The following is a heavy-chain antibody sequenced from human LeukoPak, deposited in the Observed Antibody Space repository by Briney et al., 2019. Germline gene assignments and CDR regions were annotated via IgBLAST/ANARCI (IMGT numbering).Heavy chain of an antibody. Sequence: PSETLSLTCTVSGGSIGSYYWSWIRQPPGKGLDWIGYIYYSGSTNYNPSLKSRVTISVDTSKNQFSLKLSSVTAADTAVYYCARGSGGLMTSNWFDPWGQGTLVTVSS. J-gene: IGHJ5*02. CDR1: GGSIGSYY. CDR2: IYYSGST. D-gene: IGHD3/OR15-3a*01. V-gene: IGHV4-59*01. CDR3: ARGSGGLMTSNWFDP.